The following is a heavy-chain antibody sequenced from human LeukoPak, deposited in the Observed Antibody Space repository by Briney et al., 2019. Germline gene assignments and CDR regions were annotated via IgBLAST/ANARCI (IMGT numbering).Heavy chain of an antibody. CDR3: ARDAGSGPTRLNWNDPFDY. D-gene: IGHD1-20*01. V-gene: IGHV1-2*02. CDR1: GYTFTGYY. J-gene: IGHJ4*02. CDR2: INPNSGGT. Sequence: ASVKVSCKASGYTFTGYYMHWVRQAPGQGLEWMGWINPNSGGTNYAQKFQGRVTMTRDTSISTAYMELSRLRSDDTAVYYCARDAGSGPTRLNWNDPFDYWGQGTLVTVSS.